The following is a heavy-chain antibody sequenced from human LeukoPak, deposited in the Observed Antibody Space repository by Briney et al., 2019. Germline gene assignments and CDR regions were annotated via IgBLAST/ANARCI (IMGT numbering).Heavy chain of an antibody. CDR3: AASGVPRKVRDLWFDP. V-gene: IGHV1-58*01. CDR1: GFTFTSSA. CDR2: IVVGSGNT. D-gene: IGHD2-8*01. Sequence: SVKVSCKASGFTFTSSAVQWVRQARGQRLEWIGWIVVGSGNTNYAQKFQERVTITRDMSTSTAYMELSSLRSEDTAVYYCAASGVPRKVRDLWFDPWGQGTLVTVSS. J-gene: IGHJ5*02.